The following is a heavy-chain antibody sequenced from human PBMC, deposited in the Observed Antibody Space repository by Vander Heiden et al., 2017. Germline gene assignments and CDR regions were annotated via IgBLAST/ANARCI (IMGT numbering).Heavy chain of an antibody. CDR3: ATANKVVSRWYFDL. V-gene: IGHV1-24*01. CDR1: GSTLPESS. D-gene: IGHD2-15*01. J-gene: IGHJ2*01. CDR2: FDPEDGET. Sequence: QVQLVQSGAEVKKPGASVKVSCKVSGSTLPESSMQWVRQAPGKGLEWMGGFDPEDGETIYAQKFQGRVTMTEDTSTDTAYMELSSLRSEDTAVYYCATANKVVSRWYFDLWGRGTLVTVSS.